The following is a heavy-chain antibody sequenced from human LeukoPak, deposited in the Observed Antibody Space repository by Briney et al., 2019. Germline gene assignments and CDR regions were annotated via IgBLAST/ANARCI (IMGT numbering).Heavy chain of an antibody. CDR3: ARQSPDYGPSSAFDI. CDR2: IYYSGST. Sequence: NPSETLSLTCTVSGGSINSYYWSWIRQPPGKGLEWIGYIYYSGSTSYNPSLKSRVTISVDTSKNQFSLKLSSVTAADTAVYYCARQSPDYGPSSAFDIWGQGTMVTVSS. V-gene: IGHV4-59*01. CDR1: GGSINSYY. D-gene: IGHD4-17*01. J-gene: IGHJ3*02.